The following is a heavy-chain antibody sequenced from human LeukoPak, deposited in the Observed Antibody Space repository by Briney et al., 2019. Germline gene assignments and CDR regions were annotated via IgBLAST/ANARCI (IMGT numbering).Heavy chain of an antibody. V-gene: IGHV3-74*01. D-gene: IGHD5-24*01. CDR2: IKGDGTYK. Sequence: GRSLKLSCAASGFPFSPFWMHWVRHGPGKGLEWVSRIKGDGTYKNYAESVRGRFTISRDNAKNTLSLQMNSLRAEDTAVYFCVRDGDAYNFDWWGQGVLVTVSS. CDR3: VRDGDAYNFDW. CDR1: GFPFSPFW. J-gene: IGHJ4*02.